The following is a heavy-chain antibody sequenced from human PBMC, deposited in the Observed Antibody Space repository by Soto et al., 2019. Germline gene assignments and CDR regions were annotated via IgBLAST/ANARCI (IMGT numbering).Heavy chain of an antibody. V-gene: IGHV1-69*13. D-gene: IGHD6-13*01. CDR1: GGTFSSYA. CDR2: IIPIFGTA. J-gene: IGHJ4*02. CDR3: TSPIAPAVNYFDY. Sequence: SVKVSCKASGGTFSSYAISWVRQAPGQGLEWMGGIIPIFGTANYAQKFQGRVTITADESTSTAYMELSSLRSEDTAVYYCTSPIAPAVNYFDYWGQGTLVTVSS.